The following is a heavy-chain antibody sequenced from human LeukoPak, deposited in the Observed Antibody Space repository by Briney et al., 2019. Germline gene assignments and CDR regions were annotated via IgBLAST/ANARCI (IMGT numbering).Heavy chain of an antibody. CDR3: ARLHHTCYDILTGYYVSWDY. V-gene: IGHV4-39*01. CDR2: IYYSGST. CDR1: GGSISSSSYY. J-gene: IGHJ4*02. Sequence: SETLSLTCTVSGGSISSSSYYWGWIRQPPGKGLEWIGSIYYSGSTYYNPSLKSRVTISVDTSKNQFSLKLSSVTAADTAVYYCARLHHTCYDILTGYYVSWDYWGQGTLVTVSS. D-gene: IGHD3-9*01.